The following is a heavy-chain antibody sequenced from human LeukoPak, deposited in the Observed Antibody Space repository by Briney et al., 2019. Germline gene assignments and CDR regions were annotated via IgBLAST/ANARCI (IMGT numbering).Heavy chain of an antibody. D-gene: IGHD3-10*01. Sequence: GGSLRLSCAASGFTFSSYWMSWVRQAPGNGPEWVANIKEDESEKNYVDSVKGRFTISRDSAKNSLYLQMNSLRAEDTAVYYCARVTSGSSYRPFDYWGQGTLVTVSS. CDR3: ARVTSGSSYRPFDY. J-gene: IGHJ4*02. CDR2: IKEDESEK. V-gene: IGHV3-7*01. CDR1: GFTFSSYW.